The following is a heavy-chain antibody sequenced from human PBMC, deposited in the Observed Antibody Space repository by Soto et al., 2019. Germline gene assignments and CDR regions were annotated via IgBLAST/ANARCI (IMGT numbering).Heavy chain of an antibody. CDR2: IIHIFGTA. D-gene: IGHD6-25*01. Sequence: GASVKVSCKASGGTFSSYAISWVRQAPGQGLEWMGGIIHIFGTANYAQKFQGRVTITADESTSTAYMELSSLRSEDTAVYYCARRTPAGYYYYGMDVWGQGTTVTVSS. CDR3: ARRTPAGYYYYGMDV. V-gene: IGHV1-69*13. J-gene: IGHJ6*02. CDR1: GGTFSSYA.